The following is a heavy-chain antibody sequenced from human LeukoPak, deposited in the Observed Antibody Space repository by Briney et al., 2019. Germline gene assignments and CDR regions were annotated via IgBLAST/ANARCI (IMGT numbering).Heavy chain of an antibody. Sequence: SETLSLTCTVSGGSISSSSYYWGWIRQPPGKGLEWIGSIYYSGSTYYNPSLKSRVTISVDTSKNQSSLKLSSVTAADTAVYYCARHHEDFWSGYPLYYFDYWGQGTLVTVSS. D-gene: IGHD3-3*01. V-gene: IGHV4-39*01. J-gene: IGHJ4*02. CDR2: IYYSGST. CDR3: ARHHEDFWSGYPLYYFDY. CDR1: GGSISSSSYY.